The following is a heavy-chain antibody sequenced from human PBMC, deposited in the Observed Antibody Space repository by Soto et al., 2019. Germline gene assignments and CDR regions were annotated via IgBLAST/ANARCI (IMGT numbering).Heavy chain of an antibody. J-gene: IGHJ4*02. D-gene: IGHD3-10*01. CDR1: GFSLSTTGVG. CDR3: ARSLWFGELH. CDR2: IYWDNDK. Sequence: QITLKESGPTLVKPTQTLTLTCSFSGFSLSTTGVGVGWICQSPGKALEWLAIIYWDNDKRYSPSLKSMVTITKDTAKNQVVLTVTNMDPVETGTYYCARSLWFGELHWGQGALVTVSS. V-gene: IGHV2-5*02.